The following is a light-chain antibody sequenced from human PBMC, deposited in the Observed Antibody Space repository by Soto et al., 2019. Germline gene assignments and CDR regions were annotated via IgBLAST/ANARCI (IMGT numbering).Light chain of an antibody. CDR1: QSVDTN. CDR2: SAS. J-gene: IGKJ2*01. Sequence: EVVMTQSPATLSVSPGDRATLSCRASQSVDTNVAWYQQKPGQAPRLLVHSASTRATGIPARFTGIGSWTDFTLTISGLQSDDFAVYYCQQYYNWPPYTFGQGTKLQIK. CDR3: QQYYNWPPYT. V-gene: IGKV3-15*01.